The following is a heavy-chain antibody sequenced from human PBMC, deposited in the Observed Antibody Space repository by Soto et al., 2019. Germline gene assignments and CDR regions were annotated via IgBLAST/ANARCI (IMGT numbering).Heavy chain of an antibody. CDR1: GFTFSSYA. Sequence: GGSLRLSCAASGFTFSSYAMSWVRQAPGKGLEWVSAISGSGGSTYYADTVKGRFTISRDNSKNTLYLQMNSLRAEDTAVYYCAKDPGPSIAAAGIGWFNPWGQGTLVTVSS. V-gene: IGHV3-23*01. J-gene: IGHJ5*02. CDR3: AKDPGPSIAAAGIGWFNP. CDR2: ISGSGGST. D-gene: IGHD6-13*01.